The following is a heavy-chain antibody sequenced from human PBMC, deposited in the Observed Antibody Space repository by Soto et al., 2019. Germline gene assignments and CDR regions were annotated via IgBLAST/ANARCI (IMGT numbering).Heavy chain of an antibody. CDR2: IDWDDYK. CDR1: GFSLSTSGMC. J-gene: IGHJ5*02. Sequence: SGPTLANPTQTRTLHCTFSGFSLSTSGMCVSWIRRPLGKALEWLARIDWDDYKYYSTSLKTRLTISKDTSKNQVVLTMTNMDPVDTATYYCARILIAAAGDHWLEPWGQGTLVTVSS. CDR3: ARILIAAAGDHWLEP. D-gene: IGHD6-13*01. V-gene: IGHV2-70*11.